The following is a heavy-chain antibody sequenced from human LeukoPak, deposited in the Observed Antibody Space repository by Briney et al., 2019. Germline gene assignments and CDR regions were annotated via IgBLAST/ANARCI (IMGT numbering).Heavy chain of an antibody. V-gene: IGHV3-74*03. CDR3: VRRYYEYNVYDRLFHF. Sequence: GGSLRLSCAASGFTFSRDWMHWVRHAPGKGLVWVSRISDDGSITTYADSVQGRFTISRDNAKSTVFLQMNSLRVEDTAVYFCVRRYYEYNVYDRLFHFWGQGILVTVSS. D-gene: IGHD5/OR15-5a*01. J-gene: IGHJ4*02. CDR2: ISDDGSIT. CDR1: GFTFSRDW.